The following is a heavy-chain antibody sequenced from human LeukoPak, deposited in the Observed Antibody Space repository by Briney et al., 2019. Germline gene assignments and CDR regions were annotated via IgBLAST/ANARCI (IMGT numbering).Heavy chain of an antibody. V-gene: IGHV4-59*08. Sequence: PSETLSLTCTVSGGSISNYYWSWIRQPPGKGLEWIGYIYYSGSTNYTPSLKSRVTVSVDTSKNQFSLKLSSVTAADTAVYYCARPTSSSSGSSFDYWGQGTLVTVSS. CDR2: IYYSGST. J-gene: IGHJ4*02. CDR3: ARPTSSSSGSSFDY. D-gene: IGHD6-13*01. CDR1: GGSISNYY.